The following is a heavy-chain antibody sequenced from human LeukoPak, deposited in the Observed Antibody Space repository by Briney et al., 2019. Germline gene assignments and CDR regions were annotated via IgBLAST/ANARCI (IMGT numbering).Heavy chain of an antibody. D-gene: IGHD3-22*01. CDR1: GFTFSSYA. CDR2: ISYDGSNK. Sequence: GGSLRLSCAASGFTFSSYAMSWVRQAPGKGLEWVAVISYDGSNKYYADSVKGRFTISRDNSKNTLYLQMNSLRAEDTAVYYCASPLYYYDSSVKISPDYWGQGTLVTVSS. V-gene: IGHV3-30*04. J-gene: IGHJ4*02. CDR3: ASPLYYYDSSVKISPDY.